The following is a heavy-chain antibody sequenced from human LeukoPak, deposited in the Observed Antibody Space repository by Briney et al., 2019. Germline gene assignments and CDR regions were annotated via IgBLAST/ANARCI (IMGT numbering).Heavy chain of an antibody. CDR3: ARGPDLWSGYNY. D-gene: IGHD3-3*01. CDR2: VFTSGST. CDR1: GGSVTSGSHY. J-gene: IGHJ4*02. V-gene: IGHV4-61*09. Sequence: PSQTLSLTCTVSGGSVTSGSHYWSWIRQAAGKGLEWIGHVFTSGSTSYNPSFKSRVTISVDTSGSQFSLRLSSVTAADTAVYYCARGPDLWSGYNYWGQGILVTDSS.